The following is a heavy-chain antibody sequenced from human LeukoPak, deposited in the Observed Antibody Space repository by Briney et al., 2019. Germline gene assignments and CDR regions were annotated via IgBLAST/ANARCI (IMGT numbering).Heavy chain of an antibody. CDR1: GFTFSDYY. CDR2: ISSSGSTI. J-gene: IGHJ6*02. V-gene: IGHV3-11*04. Sequence: GGSLRLSCAASGFTFSDYYMSWIRQAPGKGLEWVSYISSSGSTIYYADSVKGRFTISRDNAKNSLYLQMNSLRDEDTAVYYCARGEITIFGVVITRYYYYYGMDVWGQGTTVTVSS. CDR3: ARGEITIFGVVITRYYYYYGMDV. D-gene: IGHD3-3*01.